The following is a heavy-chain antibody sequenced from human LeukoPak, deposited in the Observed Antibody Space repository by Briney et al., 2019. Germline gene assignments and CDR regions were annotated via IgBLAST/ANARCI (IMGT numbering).Heavy chain of an antibody. V-gene: IGHV1-69*05. CDR3: ARPQRGYSYSAFDI. Sequence: SVKVSCKASGGTFSSYAISWVRQASGQGLEWMGRIIPIFGTANYARKFQGRVTITTDESTSTAYMELSSLRSENTAVYYCARPQRGYSYSAFDIWGQGTMVTVSS. CDR2: IIPIFGTA. D-gene: IGHD5-18*01. J-gene: IGHJ3*02. CDR1: GGTFSSYA.